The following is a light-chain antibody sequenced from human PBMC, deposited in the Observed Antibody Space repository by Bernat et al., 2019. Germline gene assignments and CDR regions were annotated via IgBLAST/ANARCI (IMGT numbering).Light chain of an antibody. CDR1: QSVTNY. Sequence: EIVLTQSPATLSLSPGERATLSCRSSQSVTNYLAWYQQKPGQAPRPLIYDATSRATGISDTLSGSGSGTDFTLTISRLEPEDVAVYYCQQYRSSPITLGQGTRMEIK. V-gene: IGKV3-20*01. CDR3: QQYRSSPIT. J-gene: IGKJ5*01. CDR2: DAT.